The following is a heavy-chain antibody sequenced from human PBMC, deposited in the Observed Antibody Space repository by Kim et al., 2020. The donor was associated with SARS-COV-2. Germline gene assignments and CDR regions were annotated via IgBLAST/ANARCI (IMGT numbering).Heavy chain of an antibody. CDR2: SST. V-gene: IGHV3-74*01. D-gene: IGHD3-16*01. Sequence: SSTDYADSVKGRFTISRDNAKNTLYLQMNSLRAEDTAVYYCARAVGGFDPWGQGTLVTVSS. CDR3: ARAVGGFDP. J-gene: IGHJ5*02.